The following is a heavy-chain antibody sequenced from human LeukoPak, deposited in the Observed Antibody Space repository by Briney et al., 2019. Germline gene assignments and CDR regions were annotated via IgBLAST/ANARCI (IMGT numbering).Heavy chain of an antibody. CDR3: AKNKRSGYYYFDY. CDR1: GFTFSSYG. Sequence: GGSLRLSCAASGFTFSSYGMHWVRQAPGKGLEWVAFIRYDGSNKYYADSAKGRFTISRDNSKNTLYLQMNSLRAEDTAVYYCAKNKRSGYYYFDYWGQGTLVTVSS. CDR2: IRYDGSNK. J-gene: IGHJ4*02. D-gene: IGHD3-22*01. V-gene: IGHV3-30*02.